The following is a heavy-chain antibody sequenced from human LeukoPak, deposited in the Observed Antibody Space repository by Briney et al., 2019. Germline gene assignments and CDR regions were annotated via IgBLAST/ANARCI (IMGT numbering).Heavy chain of an antibody. CDR3: ARFPARGDIVVVPAASDAFDI. CDR2: IYYSGST. V-gene: IGHV4-39*01. CDR1: GGSISSSSYY. Sequence: SETLSLTCTVSGGSISSSSYYWGWIRQPPGKGLEWIGSIYYSGSTYYNPSLKSRVTISVDTSKNQFSLELSSVTAADTAVYYCARFPARGDIVVVPAASDAFDIWGQGTMVTVSS. D-gene: IGHD2-2*01. J-gene: IGHJ3*02.